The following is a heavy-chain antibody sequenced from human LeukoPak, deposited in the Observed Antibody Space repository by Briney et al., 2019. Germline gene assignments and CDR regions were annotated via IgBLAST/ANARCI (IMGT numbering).Heavy chain of an antibody. CDR2: INHSGST. CDR3: ARRPIRGYYFDY. V-gene: IGHV4-34*01. J-gene: IGHJ4*02. D-gene: IGHD4-23*01. CDR1: GGSFSGYY. Sequence: SETLSLTCAVYGGSFSGYYWSWIRQPPGKGLEWIGEINHSGSTNYNPSLKSRVTISVDTSKNQFSLKLSSVTAADTAVYYCARRPIRGYYFDYWGQGTPVTVSS.